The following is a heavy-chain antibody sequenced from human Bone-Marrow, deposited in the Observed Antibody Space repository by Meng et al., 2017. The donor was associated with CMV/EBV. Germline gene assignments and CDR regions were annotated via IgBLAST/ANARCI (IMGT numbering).Heavy chain of an antibody. CDR1: GGTFSSYT. CDR3: AREGVAAAFDY. Sequence: SVKVSCKASGGTFSSYTISWVRQAPGQGLAWMGRIIPILGIANYAQKFQGRVTITADKSTSTAYMELSSLRSEDTAVYYCAREGVAAAFDYWGQGTLVTVSS. D-gene: IGHD6-13*01. CDR2: IIPILGIA. V-gene: IGHV1-69*04. J-gene: IGHJ4*02.